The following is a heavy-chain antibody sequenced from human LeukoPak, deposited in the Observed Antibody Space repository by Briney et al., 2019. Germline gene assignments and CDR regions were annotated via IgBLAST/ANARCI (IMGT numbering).Heavy chain of an antibody. V-gene: IGHV3-23*01. CDR2: ISGSGGST. D-gene: IGHD4-23*01. CDR3: AKSDGDYVGIDY. J-gene: IGHJ4*02. CDR1: GFTFDDYG. Sequence: GGSLRLSCAASGFTFDDYGMSWVRQAPGKGLEWVSGISGSGGSTYYADSVKGRFTISRDNSKNTLYLQMNSLRAEDTAVYYCAKSDGDYVGIDYWGQGTLVTVSS.